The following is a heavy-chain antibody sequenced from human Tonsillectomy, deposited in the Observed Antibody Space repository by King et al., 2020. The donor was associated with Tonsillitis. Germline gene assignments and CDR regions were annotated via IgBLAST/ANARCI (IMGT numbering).Heavy chain of an antibody. Sequence: QVQLVESGAEVKKPGSSVKVSCTASGGTFSSYAISWVRQAPGQGLEWMGGIIPICGTANYAQKFQGRVTISADESTSTAYMELSSLRAEDTGVYYCARLKYDYVWGKGWFDPWGQGTLVTVSS. J-gene: IGHJ5*02. D-gene: IGHD3-16*01. CDR2: IIPICGTA. CDR3: ARLKYDYVWGKGWFDP. V-gene: IGHV1-69*01. CDR1: GGTFSSYA.